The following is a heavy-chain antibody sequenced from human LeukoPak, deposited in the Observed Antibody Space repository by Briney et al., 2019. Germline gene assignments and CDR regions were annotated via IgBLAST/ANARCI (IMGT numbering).Heavy chain of an antibody. D-gene: IGHD3-22*01. CDR1: GYTFTSYG. J-gene: IGHJ4*02. CDR3: ARSPPPYYYDSSGWDDY. V-gene: IGHV1-18*01. CDR2: ISAYNGNT. Sequence: ASVKVSCKASGYTFTSYGISWVRQAPGQGLEWMGWISAYNGNTNYAQKLQGRVTMTTDTSTSTAYMELRSLRSDDTAVYYCARSPPPYYYDSSGWDDYWGQGTLVTVSS.